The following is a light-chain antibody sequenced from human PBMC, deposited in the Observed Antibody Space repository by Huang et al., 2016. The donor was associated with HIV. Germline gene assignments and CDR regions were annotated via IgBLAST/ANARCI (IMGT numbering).Light chain of an antibody. J-gene: IGKJ1*01. CDR1: QSINTY. CDR3: QQNYITVWT. CDR2: AAS. Sequence: DIQMTQSPSSLSASVGDRVTITCRASQSINTYLNWYQQKPGKAPRLLIYAASTLQGGVPSRFSGSGSGTDFTLTISSLQPEDFATYYCQQNYITVWTFGQGTKVEIK. V-gene: IGKV1-39*01.